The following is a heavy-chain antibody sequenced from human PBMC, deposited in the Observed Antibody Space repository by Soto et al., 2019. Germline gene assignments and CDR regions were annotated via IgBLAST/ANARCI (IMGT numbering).Heavy chain of an antibody. Sequence: ASVKVSCKASGGTFSSYAISWVRQAPGQGLEWMGGIIHIFGIANYAQKFQGRVTITADKSTSTAYMELSSLRSEDTAVYYCARVTGYSYGYYFDYWGQGTLVTVSS. D-gene: IGHD5-18*01. J-gene: IGHJ4*02. CDR1: GGTFSSYA. CDR3: ARVTGYSYGYYFDY. CDR2: IIHIFGIA. V-gene: IGHV1-69*10.